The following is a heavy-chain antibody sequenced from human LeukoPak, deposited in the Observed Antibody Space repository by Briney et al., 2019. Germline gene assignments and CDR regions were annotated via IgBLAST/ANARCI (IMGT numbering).Heavy chain of an antibody. J-gene: IGHJ5*02. CDR1: GDSVSSNSAA. Sequence: SQTLSLTCAISGDSVSSNSAAWNWIRQSPSRGLEWLGRTYYRSKWYNDYAVSVKSRITINPDTSKNQFSLQLNSVTPEDTAFYYCARGSYHSSDRWFDPWGQGTLVTVSS. D-gene: IGHD1-14*01. CDR3: ARGSYHSSDRWFDP. V-gene: IGHV6-1*01. CDR2: TYYRSKWYN.